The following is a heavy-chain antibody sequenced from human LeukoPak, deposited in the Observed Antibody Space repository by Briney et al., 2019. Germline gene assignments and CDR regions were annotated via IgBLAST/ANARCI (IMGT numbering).Heavy chain of an antibody. D-gene: IGHD4-17*01. CDR1: GGTFSSYP. Sequence: SVKVSCTASGGTFSSYPISWVRQAPGQGLEWMGGIIPIFGITNYAQKFQGRLTITADESTSTAYMELSSLRSEDTAMYFCARDGTKSKYGDYVSFDFWGQGTLVTVSS. V-gene: IGHV1-69*01. CDR3: ARDGTKSKYGDYVSFDF. J-gene: IGHJ4*02. CDR2: IIPIFGIT.